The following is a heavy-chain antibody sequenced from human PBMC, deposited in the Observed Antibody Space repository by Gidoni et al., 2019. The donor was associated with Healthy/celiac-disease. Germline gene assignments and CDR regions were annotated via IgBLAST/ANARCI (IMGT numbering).Heavy chain of an antibody. Sequence: EVQLLESGGGLVQPGGSLRLSCAASGFTFSSYAMGWVRQAPGKGLEWVSAISGSGGSTYYADSVKGRFTISRDNSKNTLYLQMNSLRAEDTAVYYCAKEADSGSYRLGGMDVWGQGTTVTVSS. J-gene: IGHJ6*02. D-gene: IGHD1-26*01. CDR3: AKEADSGSYRLGGMDV. CDR2: ISGSGGST. CDR1: GFTFSSYA. V-gene: IGHV3-23*01.